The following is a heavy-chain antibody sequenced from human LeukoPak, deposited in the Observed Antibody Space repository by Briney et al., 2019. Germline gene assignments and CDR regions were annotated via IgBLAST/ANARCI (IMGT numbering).Heavy chain of an antibody. CDR1: GDSVSRNTAG. V-gene: IGHV6-1*01. CDR2: TYYRSTWYN. J-gene: IGHJ4*02. CDR3: ARGSGSGWSFDY. Sequence: SQTLSLTCALSGDSVSRNTAGWNWIRQSPSRGLEWLGRTYYRSTWYNDYAVSVQSRITINPDTSNNQFSLQLRFVTPEDTAVYYCARGSGSGWSFDYWGQGTLVAVSS. D-gene: IGHD6-19*01.